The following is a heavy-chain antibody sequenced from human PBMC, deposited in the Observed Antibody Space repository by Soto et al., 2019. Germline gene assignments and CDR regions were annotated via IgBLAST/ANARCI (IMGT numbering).Heavy chain of an antibody. CDR3: ASVAARQNWFDP. Sequence: GASVEVTCKASGGTFSSYAISWVRQAPGQGLEWMGGIIPIFGTASYAQKFQGRVTITADESTSTAYMELSSLRSEDTAVYYCASVAARQNWFDPWGQGTLVTVSS. CDR1: GGTFSSYA. CDR2: IIPIFGTA. V-gene: IGHV1-69*13. D-gene: IGHD6-6*01. J-gene: IGHJ5*02.